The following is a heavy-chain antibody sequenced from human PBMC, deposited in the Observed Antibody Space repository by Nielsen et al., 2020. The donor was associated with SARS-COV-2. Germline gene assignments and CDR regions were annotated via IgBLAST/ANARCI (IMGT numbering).Heavy chain of an antibody. D-gene: IGHD6-6*01. CDR2: LPYIENT. J-gene: IGHJ4*02. V-gene: IGHV4-39*01. CDR3: ASRLAYSSSSRDFDS. Sequence: SETLSLTCTVFGASISTATYSWDSICQPPAKGLEWLGILPYIENTYYSPSLNSRVTISADPPKNQVYLKPSSVTAADTAMYYCASRLAYSSSSRDFDSWGQGTLVTVSS. CDR1: GASISTATYS.